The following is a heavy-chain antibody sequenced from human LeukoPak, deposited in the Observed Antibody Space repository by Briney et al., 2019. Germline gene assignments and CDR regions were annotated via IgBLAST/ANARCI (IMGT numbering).Heavy chain of an antibody. V-gene: IGHV3-74*01. CDR1: GFTFNTYW. CDR2: IKSDGSDT. Sequence: PGGSLRLSCAASGFTFNTYWMHWVHQAPGEGLVWVSRIKSDGSDTSYADSVKGRFTISRDNAKNTLYLQMNSLRAEDTAVYYCARGFWTGVEYWGQGALVTVSS. CDR3: ARGFWTGVEY. J-gene: IGHJ4*02. D-gene: IGHD3/OR15-3a*01.